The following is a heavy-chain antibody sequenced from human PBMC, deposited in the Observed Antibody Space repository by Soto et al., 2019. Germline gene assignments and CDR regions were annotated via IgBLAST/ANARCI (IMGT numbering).Heavy chain of an antibody. Sequence: PGGSLRLSCAASGFTFDDYAMHWVGQAPGKGLEWVSGISWNSGSIGYADSVKGRFTISRDNAKNSLYLQMNSLRAEDTALYYCAKGGGSSGGGFDYWGQGTLVTVSS. D-gene: IGHD6-13*01. V-gene: IGHV3-9*01. CDR2: ISWNSGSI. J-gene: IGHJ4*02. CDR1: GFTFDDYA. CDR3: AKGGGSSGGGFDY.